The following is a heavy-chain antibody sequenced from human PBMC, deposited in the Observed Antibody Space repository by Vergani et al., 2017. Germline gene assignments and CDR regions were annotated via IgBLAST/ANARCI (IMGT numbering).Heavy chain of an antibody. Sequence: QVQLVQSGAEVKKPGSSVKVSCKASGYTFTGYYMHWVRQAPGQGLEWMGWINPNSGGTNYAQKFQGRVTMTEDTSTDTAYMELSSLRSEDTAVYYCATAGLDILTGYSPARAAFDIWGQGTMVTVSS. CDR3: ATAGLDILTGYSPARAAFDI. J-gene: IGHJ3*02. CDR2: INPNSGGT. V-gene: IGHV1-2*02. CDR1: GYTFTGYY. D-gene: IGHD3-9*01.